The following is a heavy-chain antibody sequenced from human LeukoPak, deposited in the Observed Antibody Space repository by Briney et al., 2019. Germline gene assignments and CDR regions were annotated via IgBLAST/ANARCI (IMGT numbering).Heavy chain of an antibody. CDR1: GFTFSSYV. CDR3: AKVRKYYYDSSGPIDY. J-gene: IGHJ4*02. CDR2: ISGSGGST. V-gene: IGHV3-23*01. D-gene: IGHD3-22*01. Sequence: GGSLRLSCAASGFTFSSYVMSWVRQAPGKGLEWVSAISGSGGSTYYADSVKGRFTISRDNSKNTLYLQMNSLRAEDTAVYYCAKVRKYYYDSSGPIDYWGQGTLVTVSS.